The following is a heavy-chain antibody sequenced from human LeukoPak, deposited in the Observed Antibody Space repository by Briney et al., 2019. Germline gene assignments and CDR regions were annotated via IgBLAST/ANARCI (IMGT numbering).Heavy chain of an antibody. Sequence: PGGSLRLSCAASGFTFSSYGMSWVRQAPGKGLEWVSAISGSGGSTYYADSVKGRFTISRDNSKNTLYLQMNSLRAEDTAVYYCAKRGKLMVAASYYFDYWGQGTLVTVSS. CDR1: GFTFSSYG. J-gene: IGHJ4*02. CDR3: AKRGKLMVAASYYFDY. D-gene: IGHD2-15*01. CDR2: ISGSGGST. V-gene: IGHV3-23*01.